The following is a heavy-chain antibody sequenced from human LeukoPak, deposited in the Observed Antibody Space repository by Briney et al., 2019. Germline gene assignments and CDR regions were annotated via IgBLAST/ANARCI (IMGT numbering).Heavy chain of an antibody. CDR3: ARIGGTYSSGFHFDN. V-gene: IGHV4-38-2*02. Sequence: SETLSLTCTVSGYSISSGYYWGWIRQPPGKGLEWIGSIYHSGSTYYNPSLKSRVTISVDTSKNQFSLKLSSVTAADTAVYYCARIGGTYSSGFHFDNWGQGTLVTVSS. J-gene: IGHJ4*02. D-gene: IGHD6-19*01. CDR2: IYHSGST. CDR1: GYSISSGYY.